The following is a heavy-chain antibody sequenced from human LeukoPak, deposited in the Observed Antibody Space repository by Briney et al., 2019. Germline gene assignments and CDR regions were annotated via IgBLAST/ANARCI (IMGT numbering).Heavy chain of an antibody. CDR3: ARVYGSGSYSWDYYYYYYMDV. J-gene: IGHJ6*03. CDR2: IYYSGST. CDR1: GGSISSSSSY. D-gene: IGHD3-10*01. V-gene: IGHV4-61*05. Sequence: SETLSLTCTVSGGSISSSSSYWGWIRQPPGKGLEWIGYIYYSGSTNYNPSLKSRVTISVDTSKNQFSLKLSSVTAADTAVYYCARVYGSGSYSWDYYYYYYMDVWGKGTTVTISS.